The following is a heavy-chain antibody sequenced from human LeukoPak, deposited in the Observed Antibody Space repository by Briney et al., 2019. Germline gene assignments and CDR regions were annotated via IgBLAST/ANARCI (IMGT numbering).Heavy chain of an antibody. D-gene: IGHD3-22*01. Sequence: PGGSLTLSCAPSGFTLSSYPMSWVPQAPGKGLEWVSAVSGIGGSTYYADSVKGRFTISRDNSKNTLYLQMNSLRAEDTAVYYCAKDDSSGSSDYWGQGTLVTVSS. J-gene: IGHJ4*02. CDR1: GFTLSSYP. V-gene: IGHV3-23*01. CDR2: VSGIGGST. CDR3: AKDDSSGSSDY.